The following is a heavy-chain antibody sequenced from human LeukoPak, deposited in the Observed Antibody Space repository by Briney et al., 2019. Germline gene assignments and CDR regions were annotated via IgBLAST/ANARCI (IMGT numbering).Heavy chain of an antibody. V-gene: IGHV1-2*06. D-gene: IGHD3-22*01. Sequence: ASVKVSCKASGYTFTGYYMHWVRQAPGQGLEWMGLINPNSGGTNYVQKFQGRVTMTRDTSISTAYMELSRLRSDDTAVYYCARGLHYYDSSGYLFEYWGQGTLVTVSS. CDR3: ARGLHYYDSSGYLFEY. CDR1: GYTFTGYY. J-gene: IGHJ4*02. CDR2: INPNSGGT.